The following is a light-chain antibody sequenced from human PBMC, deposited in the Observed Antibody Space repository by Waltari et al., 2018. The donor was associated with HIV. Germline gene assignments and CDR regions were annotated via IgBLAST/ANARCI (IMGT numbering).Light chain of an antibody. Sequence: QFALTQPASVSGSPGQSITISCTGSSRDIGYFNYVPWYQQHPGKAPKLIIYEVSNRPSGISSRFSGSKSGNTASLTISGLQAEDEADYFCSSLTNSATLSVLFGGGTQLTVL. CDR2: EVS. J-gene: IGLJ3*02. CDR3: SSLTNSATLSVL. CDR1: SRDIGYFNY. V-gene: IGLV2-14*01.